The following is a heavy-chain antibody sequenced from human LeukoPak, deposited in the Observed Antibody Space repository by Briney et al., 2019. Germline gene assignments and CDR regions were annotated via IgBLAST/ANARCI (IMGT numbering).Heavy chain of an antibody. CDR1: GCTFTGYY. D-gene: IGHD6-19*01. J-gene: IGHJ4*02. CDR3: ARVRGGIAVAGKYYYFDY. V-gene: IGHV1-2*06. Sequence: ASVKVSCKASGCTFTGYYMHWVRQAPGQGLEWMGRINPNSGGTNYAQKFQGRVTMTRDTSISTAYMELSRLRSDDTAVYYCARVRGGIAVAGKYYYFDYWGQGTLVTVSS. CDR2: INPNSGGT.